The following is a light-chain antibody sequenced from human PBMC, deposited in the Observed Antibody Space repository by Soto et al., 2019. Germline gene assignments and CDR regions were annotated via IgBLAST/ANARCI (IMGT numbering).Light chain of an antibody. CDR3: QQYNVYL. V-gene: IGKV1-5*01. Sequence: DVRMTQSPSTLSAFVGDRVTITCRASQSIYRWLAWYQQKPGKAPKLLIYDASNLASGVPSRFSGSGSGTQFTLTISSLQPDDFATYYCQQYNVYLFGQGTKVESK. CDR1: QSIYRW. CDR2: DAS. J-gene: IGKJ1*01.